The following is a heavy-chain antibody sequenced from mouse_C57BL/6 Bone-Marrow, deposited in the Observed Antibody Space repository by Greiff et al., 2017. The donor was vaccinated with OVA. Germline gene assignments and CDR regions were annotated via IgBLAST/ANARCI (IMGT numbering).Heavy chain of an antibody. V-gene: IGHV1-64*01. CDR1: GYTFTSYW. CDR3: ARLDDYAWFAY. D-gene: IGHD2-4*01. Sequence: VKLKQPGAELVKPGASVKLSCKASGYTFTSYWMHWVKQRPGQGLEWIGMIHPNSGSTNYNEKFKSKATLTVDKSSSTAYMQLSSLTSEDSAVYYCARLDDYAWFAYWGQGTLVTVSA. J-gene: IGHJ3*01. CDR2: IHPNSGST.